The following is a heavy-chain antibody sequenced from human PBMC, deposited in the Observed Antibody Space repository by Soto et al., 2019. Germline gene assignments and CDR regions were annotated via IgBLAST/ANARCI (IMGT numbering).Heavy chain of an antibody. CDR2: IRSNGGST. CDR1: GFTFSSYA. Sequence: GGSLRLSCSASGFTFSSYAMHWVRQAPGKGLEYVSAIRSNGGSTYYADSVKGRFTISRDNSKNTLYLQMSSLRAEDTAVYYCVKDRYGYSYGYLDYWGQGTLVTVSS. J-gene: IGHJ4*02. CDR3: VKDRYGYSYGYLDY. V-gene: IGHV3-64D*06. D-gene: IGHD5-18*01.